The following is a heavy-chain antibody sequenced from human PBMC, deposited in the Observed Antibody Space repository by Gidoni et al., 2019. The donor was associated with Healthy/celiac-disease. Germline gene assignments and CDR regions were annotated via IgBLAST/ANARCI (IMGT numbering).Heavy chain of an antibody. CDR3: ARDRPRGGELTSLYSDY. CDR2: IIPSLGIA. CDR1: GGTLSSYA. D-gene: IGHD3-10*01. V-gene: IGHV1-69*04. J-gene: IGHJ4*02. Sequence: VELVQSGAEVKKPGASVKVSCKASGGTLSSYAISWVRQAPGQGLEWMGRIIPSLGIANYAQKVQGRVTITADKSTSTAYMELSSLRSEDTAVYYCARDRPRGGELTSLYSDYWGQGTLVTVSS.